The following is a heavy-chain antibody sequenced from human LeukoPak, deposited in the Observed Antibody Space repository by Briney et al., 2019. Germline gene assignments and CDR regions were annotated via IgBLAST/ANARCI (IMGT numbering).Heavy chain of an antibody. J-gene: IGHJ4*02. CDR2: IYYSGST. V-gene: IGHV4-59*01. D-gene: IGHD5/OR15-5a*01. CDR3: ARLLRMPPNRYYFDY. Sequence: PSETLSLTCTVSGGSISSYYWSWIRQPPGKGLEWIGYIYYSGSTNYNPSLKSRVTISVDTSKNQFSLKLSSVTAADTAVYYCARLLRMPPNRYYFDYWGQGTLVTVSS. CDR1: GGSISSYY.